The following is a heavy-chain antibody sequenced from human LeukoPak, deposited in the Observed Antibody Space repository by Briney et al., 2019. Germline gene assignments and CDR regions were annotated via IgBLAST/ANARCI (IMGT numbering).Heavy chain of an antibody. Sequence: PGGSLRLSCVASGFTLRSYGMNWVRQAPGKGLEWVSYISTTSYYIYYADSVKGRFTISRDNAKNSLYLQMNSLRAEDTAVYYCARDASGSSTGLIDSWGQGTLVTVSS. CDR2: ISTTSYYI. CDR3: ARDASGSSTGLIDS. CDR1: GFTLRSYG. V-gene: IGHV3-21*01. J-gene: IGHJ4*02. D-gene: IGHD1-26*01.